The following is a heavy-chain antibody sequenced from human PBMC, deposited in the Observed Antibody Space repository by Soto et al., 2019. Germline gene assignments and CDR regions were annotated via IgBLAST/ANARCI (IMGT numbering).Heavy chain of an antibody. CDR1: GFTFSDYY. J-gene: IGHJ3*02. CDR3: ARVRSRDDAFDI. Sequence: PGGSLRLSCAASGFTFSDYYMSWIRQAPGKGLEWVSYISSSSSYTNYADSVKGRFTISRDNAKNSLYLQMNSLRAEDTAVYYCARVRSRDDAFDIWGQGTMVTVSS. V-gene: IGHV3-11*06. D-gene: IGHD1-26*01. CDR2: ISSSSSYT.